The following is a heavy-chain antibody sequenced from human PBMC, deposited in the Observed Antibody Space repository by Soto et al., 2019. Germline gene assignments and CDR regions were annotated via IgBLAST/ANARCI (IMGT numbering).Heavy chain of an antibody. V-gene: IGHV2-5*02. J-gene: IGHJ3*02. Sequence: ASGPTLVNPTQTLTLTCTFSGFSLSTSGVGVGWIRQPPGKALEWLALIYWDDDKRYSPSLKSRLTITKDTSKNQVVLTMTNMDPVGTATYYCAQTFTDAEAFDIWGQGTMVTVSS. D-gene: IGHD3-16*01. CDR3: AQTFTDAEAFDI. CDR2: IYWDDDK. CDR1: GFSLSTSGVG.